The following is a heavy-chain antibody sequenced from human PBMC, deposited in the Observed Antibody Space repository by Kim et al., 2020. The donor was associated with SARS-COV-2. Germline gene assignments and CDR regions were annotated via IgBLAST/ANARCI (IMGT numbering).Heavy chain of an antibody. CDR1: GGSFSDNY. J-gene: IGHJ6*03. D-gene: IGHD3-10*01. CDR2: INHSGET. V-gene: IGHV4-34*01. Sequence: SETLSLTCAVFGGSFSDNYWNWIRQAPGRGLEWVGEINHSGETSYTSALRSRLTISVDTSKNQFSLRLSSVTAADTAVYFCARGARHLGESSGWFGLTHYYYYMDVWGKGTTVTVSS. CDR3: ARGARHLGESSGWFGLTHYYYYMDV.